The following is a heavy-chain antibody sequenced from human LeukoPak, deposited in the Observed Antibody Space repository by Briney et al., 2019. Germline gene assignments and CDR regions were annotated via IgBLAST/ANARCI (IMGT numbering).Heavy chain of an antibody. CDR1: GYTFTGYY. Sequence: ASVKVSCKASGYTFTGYYMHWVQQAPGQGLEWMGWINPNSGGTNYAQKFQGRVTMTRDTSISTAYMELSRLRSDDTAVYYCARVMVRGVIPLTYWGQGTLVTVSS. D-gene: IGHD3-10*01. CDR3: ARVMVRGVIPLTY. CDR2: INPNSGGT. V-gene: IGHV1-2*02. J-gene: IGHJ4*02.